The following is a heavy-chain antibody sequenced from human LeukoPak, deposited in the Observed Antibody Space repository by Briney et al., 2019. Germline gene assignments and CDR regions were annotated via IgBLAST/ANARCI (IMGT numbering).Heavy chain of an antibody. CDR1: GFTFSSYG. Sequence: GRSLRLSCAASGFTFSSYGMHWVRQAPGKGLEWVAVIWYDGSNKYYADSVKGRFTISRDNSKNTLYLQMNSLRAEDTAVYYCAKLLFYSDSSGYPYFDYWGQGTLVTVSS. CDR2: IWYDGSNK. V-gene: IGHV3-33*06. J-gene: IGHJ4*02. D-gene: IGHD3-22*01. CDR3: AKLLFYSDSSGYPYFDY.